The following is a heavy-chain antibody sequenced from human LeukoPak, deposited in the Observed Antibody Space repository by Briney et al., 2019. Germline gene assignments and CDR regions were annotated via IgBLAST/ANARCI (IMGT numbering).Heavy chain of an antibody. Sequence: GRSLRLSCAASGFTFTDYYMRWVRHAPGKGREWLSYISNTGSTPSYADSVMGRFTVSRVNANSSLYLQIKSLRDDDTAVYHCALGTINKDYYFGPDVWGQGTTVTVSS. V-gene: IGHV3-11*01. J-gene: IGHJ6*02. CDR2: ISNTGSTP. CDR1: GFTFTDYY. D-gene: IGHD2-8*01. CDR3: ALGTINKDYYFGPDV.